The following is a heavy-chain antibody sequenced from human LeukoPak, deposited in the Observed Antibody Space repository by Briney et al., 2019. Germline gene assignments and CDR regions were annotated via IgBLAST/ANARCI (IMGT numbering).Heavy chain of an antibody. CDR2: INPNSDGT. D-gene: IGHD1-26*01. Sequence: GASVKVSCKASGYTFTGYYMHWGRQAPGQGLEWMGWINPNSDGTNYAQKLQGRVTMTRDTSISTAYMELSRLRSDDTAVYYCARARGRTRGSYYAGYWGQGTLVTVSS. CDR1: GYTFTGYY. CDR3: ARARGRTRGSYYAGY. V-gene: IGHV1-2*02. J-gene: IGHJ4*02.